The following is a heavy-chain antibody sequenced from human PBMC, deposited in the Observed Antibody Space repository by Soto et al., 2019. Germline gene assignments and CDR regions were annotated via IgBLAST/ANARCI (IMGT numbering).Heavy chain of an antibody. J-gene: IGHJ4*02. V-gene: IGHV4-31*03. CDR3: AREVAYGILTGYSPFDY. CDR2: IYYSGST. CDR1: GGSISSGGYY. D-gene: IGHD3-9*01. Sequence: SETLSLTCTVSGGSISSGGYYWSWIRQHPGKGLEWIGYIYYSGSTYYNPSLKSRVTISVDTSKNQFSLKLSSVTAADTAVYYCAREVAYGILTGYSPFDYWGQGTLVTVSS.